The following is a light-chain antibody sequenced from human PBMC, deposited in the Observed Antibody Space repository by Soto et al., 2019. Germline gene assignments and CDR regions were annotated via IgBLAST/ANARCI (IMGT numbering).Light chain of an antibody. CDR1: QSVSSNH. CDR2: GSS. V-gene: IGKV3-20*01. J-gene: IGKJ2*01. CDR3: HLYSGSPQHT. Sequence: EIVLTQSPGTLSLSPGERATLSCRASQSVSSNHLAWYQQQPGQAPRLLIYGSSSRASGLPDRFSGSGSGTDFTLNISRLEAEDFAVYFCHLYSGSPQHTFGQGTKVE.